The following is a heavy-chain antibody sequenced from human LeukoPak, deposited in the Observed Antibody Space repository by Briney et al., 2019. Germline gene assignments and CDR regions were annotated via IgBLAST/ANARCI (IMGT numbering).Heavy chain of an antibody. Sequence: PGGSLRLSCTVSGFTVSSNSMSWVRQAPGKGLEWVSAISGSGGSTYYADSVKGRFTISRDNSKNTLYLQMNSLRAEDTAVYYCAKGPVNWNYDHWGQGTLVTVSS. CDR3: AKGPVNWNYDH. D-gene: IGHD1-7*01. CDR1: GFTVSSNS. V-gene: IGHV3-23*01. J-gene: IGHJ4*02. CDR2: ISGSGGST.